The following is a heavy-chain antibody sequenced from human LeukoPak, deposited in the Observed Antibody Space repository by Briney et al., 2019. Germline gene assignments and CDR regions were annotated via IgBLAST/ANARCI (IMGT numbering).Heavy chain of an antibody. CDR1: GFTVSTNY. CDR3: ARYDYGRSGFDY. V-gene: IGHV3-66*01. J-gene: IGHJ4*02. D-gene: IGHD5-12*01. Sequence: GGSLRLSCAASGFTVSTNYMTWVRQAPGKGLEWVSVIYSGGTTYYADSVKGRFSISRDNSKNTLYLQMNSLRAEDTAVYYCARYDYGRSGFDYWGQGTLVTVSS. CDR2: IYSGGTT.